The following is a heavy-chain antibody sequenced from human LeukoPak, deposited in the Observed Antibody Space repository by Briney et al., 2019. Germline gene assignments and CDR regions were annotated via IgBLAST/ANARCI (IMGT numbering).Heavy chain of an antibody. CDR2: IYHSGST. D-gene: IGHD3-22*01. J-gene: IGHJ4*02. CDR3: ARRGYYYDSSHYYYFDY. V-gene: IGHV4-59*08. CDR1: GVSITSYY. Sequence: SETLSLTCTVSGVSITSYYWSWIRQPPGKGLDWIGSIYHSGSTNDNPSLKSRVTTSVDTSKNQFSLKLSSVTAADTAVYYCARRGYYYDSSHYYYFDYWGQGTLVTVSS.